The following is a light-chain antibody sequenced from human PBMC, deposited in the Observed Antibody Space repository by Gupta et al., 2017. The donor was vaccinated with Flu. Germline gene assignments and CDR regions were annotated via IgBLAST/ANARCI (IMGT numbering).Light chain of an antibody. J-gene: IGKJ2*03. Sequence: DRVTIPCRASQTINGLLAWYQQKPGKAPKLLIYQASILESGVPSRFSGSGSGTEFTLTISCLQPDDFATYYCQQYSSYSGYSFGQGTKLEIK. CDR3: QQYSSYSGYS. V-gene: IGKV1-5*03. CDR2: QAS. CDR1: QTINGL.